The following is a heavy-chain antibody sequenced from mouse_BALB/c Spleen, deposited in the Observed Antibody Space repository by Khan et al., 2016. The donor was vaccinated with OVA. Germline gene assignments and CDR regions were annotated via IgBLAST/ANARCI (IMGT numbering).Heavy chain of an antibody. J-gene: IGHJ2*01. CDR2: IYPSSGYT. CDR1: GFTFTSYG. D-gene: IGHD2-14*01. Sequence: EVQLQESGAELVRPGSSVKLSCKTSGFTFTSYGIKWVRQRPGQGLEWIGYIYPSSGYTVYNEKFKDKATLTSDTSSSTAYKQPSSLKSEDSATYFSAVDYYRNYFDYWGQGTTLTVSS. V-gene: IGHV1S134*01. CDR3: AVDYYRNYFDY.